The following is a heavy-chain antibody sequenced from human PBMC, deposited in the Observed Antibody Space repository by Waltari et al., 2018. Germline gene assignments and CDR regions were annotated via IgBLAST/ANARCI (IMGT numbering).Heavy chain of an antibody. J-gene: IGHJ4*02. CDR3: ARFHDSSGYYYFDY. Sequence: QVQLQESGPGLVKPSETLSLSCTVSGGSLSGRYWSWIRQPPGKGLEWIGYIWDSGITYYNPSLNSRITISVDLSRSQFSLRLTSVTAADTAVYFCARFHDSSGYYYFDYWGLGTMVTVSS. V-gene: IGHV4-59*11. D-gene: IGHD3-22*01. CDR1: GGSLSGRY. CDR2: IWDSGIT.